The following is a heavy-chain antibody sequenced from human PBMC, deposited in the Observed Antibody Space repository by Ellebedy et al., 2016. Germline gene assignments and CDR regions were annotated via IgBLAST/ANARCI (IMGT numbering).Heavy chain of an antibody. J-gene: IGHJ4*02. D-gene: IGHD3-3*01. CDR3: ARGGYYTFEY. CDR1: GFSFSSYS. Sequence: GESLKISCAASGFSFSSYSMNWVRQAPGKGLEWISYISRSGTTTYYADSVKGRFTITRDNAKNSLYLQINSLRAEDTAMYYCARGGYYTFEYWGQGTLVTVSS. V-gene: IGHV3-48*04. CDR2: ISRSGTTT.